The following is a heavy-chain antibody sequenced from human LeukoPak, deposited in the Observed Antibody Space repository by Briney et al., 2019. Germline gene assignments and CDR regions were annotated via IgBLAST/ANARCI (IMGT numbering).Heavy chain of an antibody. Sequence: GGSLRLSCAVSGFTFSSNWMSWFRQAPGKGLEWVANINQDGSQKFSVDSVKGRFTISRDNAKNSLSLQMNSLRVEDTAVYYCARDWFDGDYDRFDYWGQGTLVTVSS. CDR3: ARDWFDGDYDRFDY. V-gene: IGHV3-7*03. J-gene: IGHJ4*02. D-gene: IGHD4-17*01. CDR2: INQDGSQK. CDR1: GFTFSSNW.